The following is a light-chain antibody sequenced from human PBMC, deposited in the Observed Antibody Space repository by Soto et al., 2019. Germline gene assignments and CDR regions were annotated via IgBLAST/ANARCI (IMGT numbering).Light chain of an antibody. CDR1: RSLYAXXXNX. CDR3: MQTLQTPLT. Sequence: DIVMTQSPFSLPVTPGEPASISCRSSRSLYAXXXNXXDWYLQKPGQRPQLLIYFGSNRASGVPDRFXXXXSGXXXTLEISRVEPEDLGVYYCMQTLQTPLTFGGGTKVEI. V-gene: IGKV2-28*01. J-gene: IGKJ4*01. CDR2: FGS.